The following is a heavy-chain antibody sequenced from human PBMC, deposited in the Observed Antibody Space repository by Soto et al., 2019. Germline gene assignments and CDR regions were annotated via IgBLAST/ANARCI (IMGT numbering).Heavy chain of an antibody. Sequence: SETLSRTCTVSGGSSSTYYWSWIRQPPGKGLEWIGYIYYCGSTSSNPSRRRRVPLSGDRSKNQFSLKLRSVAAADTAVYSCASGRSSGWDQGYGMEVWAQGTKVTVSS. V-gene: IGHV4-59*01. CDR3: ASGRSSGWDQGYGMEV. J-gene: IGHJ6*02. CDR2: IYYCGST. D-gene: IGHD6-19*01. CDR1: GGSSSTYY.